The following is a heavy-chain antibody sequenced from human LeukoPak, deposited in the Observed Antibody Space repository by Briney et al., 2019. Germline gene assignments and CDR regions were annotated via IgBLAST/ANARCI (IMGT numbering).Heavy chain of an antibody. J-gene: IGHJ4*02. V-gene: IGHV3-11*06. CDR3: ARMVWNYVVFDY. Sequence: GGSLRLSCAASGFTFSDYYMSWIRQAPGKGLEWVSYISSSGSYTNYADSVKGRFTISRDNAKNSLYLQMNSLGAEDTAVYYCARMVWNYVVFDYWGQGTLVTVSS. CDR1: GFTFSDYY. D-gene: IGHD1-7*01. CDR2: ISSSGSYT.